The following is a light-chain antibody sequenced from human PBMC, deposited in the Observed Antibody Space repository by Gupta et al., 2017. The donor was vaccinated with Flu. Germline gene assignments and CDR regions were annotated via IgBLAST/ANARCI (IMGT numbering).Light chain of an antibody. CDR2: DAS. Sequence: DIQMTQSPSSLSASVGDRVTITCQASQDISNYLNWYQQKPGKAPKLLIYDASNLETAVPSRFSGSGSGTDFTLTISSLQPEDIATSYCQQYDNLPLTFGGGTKVEIK. CDR3: QQYDNLPLT. V-gene: IGKV1-33*01. J-gene: IGKJ4*01. CDR1: QDISNY.